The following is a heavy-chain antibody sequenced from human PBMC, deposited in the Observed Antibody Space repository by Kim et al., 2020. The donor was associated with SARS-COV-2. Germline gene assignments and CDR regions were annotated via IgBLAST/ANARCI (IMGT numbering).Heavy chain of an antibody. CDR3: ARQVVTASWYYGMDV. V-gene: IGHV4-34*01. CDR2: INHSGST. Sequence: SETLSLTCAVYGGSFSGYYWSWIRQPPGKGLEWIGEINHSGSTNYNPSLKSLVTISVDTSKNQFSLKLSSVTAADTAVYYCARQVVTASWYYGMDVWGQGTTVTVSS. CDR1: GGSFSGYY. D-gene: IGHD2-21*02. J-gene: IGHJ6*02.